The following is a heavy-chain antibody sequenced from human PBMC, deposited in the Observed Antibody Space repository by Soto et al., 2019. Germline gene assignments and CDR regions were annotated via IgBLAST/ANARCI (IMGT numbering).Heavy chain of an antibody. CDR1: GGSIGSSTYY. CDR3: ARQPYDSRGYDSGT. D-gene: IGHD3-22*01. CDR2: MYSSGTT. V-gene: IGHV4-39*01. J-gene: IGHJ5*02. Sequence: QLRLQESGPGLVKPSETLSLTCTVSGGSIGSSTYYWGWIRQPPGKGLEWIGSMYSSGTTYYNPSLKSRVTVSVDTSKNHFSLKLSSVTAADTAVYYCARQPYDSRGYDSGTWGQGTLVTVSS.